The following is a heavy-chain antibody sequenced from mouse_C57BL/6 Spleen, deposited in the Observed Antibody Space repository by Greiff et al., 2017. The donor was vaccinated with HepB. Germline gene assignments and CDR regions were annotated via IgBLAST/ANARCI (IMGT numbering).Heavy chain of an antibody. Sequence: QVQLQQSGAELVRPGTSVKMSCKASGYTFTNYWIGWAKQRPGHGLEWIGDIYPGGGYTNYNEKFKGKATLTADKSSSTAYMQFSSLTSEDSAIYDRAREGGRYFDVWGTGTTVTVSS. V-gene: IGHV1-63*01. CDR1: GYTFTNYW. CDR2: IYPGGGYT. CDR3: AREGGRYFDV. J-gene: IGHJ1*03.